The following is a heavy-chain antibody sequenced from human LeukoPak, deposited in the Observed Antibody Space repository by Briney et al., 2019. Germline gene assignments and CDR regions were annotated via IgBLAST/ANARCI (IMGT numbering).Heavy chain of an antibody. J-gene: IGHJ4*02. D-gene: IGHD2-15*01. V-gene: IGHV3-21*01. Sequence: PGGSLRLSCAASGFTFSSYSMNWVRQAPGKGLDWVSSISSSSSYIYYADSVKGRFTISRDNAKNSLYLQMNSLRAEDTAVYYCARDRRLYVGGGSCYSDYWGQGTLVTVSS. CDR1: GFTFSSYS. CDR2: ISSSSSYI. CDR3: ARDRRLYVGGGSCYSDY.